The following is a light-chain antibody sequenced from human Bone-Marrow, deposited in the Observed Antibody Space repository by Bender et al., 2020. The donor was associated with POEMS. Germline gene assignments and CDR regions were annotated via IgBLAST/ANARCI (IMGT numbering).Light chain of an antibody. CDR2: NTN. Sequence: SVLTQPPSASGTPGQRVIISCSGSSSNIVTNPVNWYQHLPGTAPKVLIYNTNQRPSGVPDRFSGSKSGTSASLAISALQSEEEGDYYCATWNDSLNGWVFGGGTKLAVL. CDR1: SSNIVTNP. J-gene: IGLJ3*02. CDR3: ATWNDSLNGWV. V-gene: IGLV1-44*01.